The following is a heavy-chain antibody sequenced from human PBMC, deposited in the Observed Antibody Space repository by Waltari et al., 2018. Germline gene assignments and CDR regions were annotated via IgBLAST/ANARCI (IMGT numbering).Heavy chain of an antibody. CDR3: ARYGEVPASYFFDY. Sequence: QVQLHQWGAGQLKPSETLSLTCAVPGESFHGYFWSWIRQSPGKGLEWLGSIHYSRSTNYNPTLESRLSLSVDTTKKRFSLSLTSVTAADAALYFCARYGEVPASYFFDYWGQGTLVTVSS. CDR1: GESFHGYF. D-gene: IGHD2-21*01. V-gene: IGHV4-34*01. J-gene: IGHJ4*01. CDR2: IHYSRST.